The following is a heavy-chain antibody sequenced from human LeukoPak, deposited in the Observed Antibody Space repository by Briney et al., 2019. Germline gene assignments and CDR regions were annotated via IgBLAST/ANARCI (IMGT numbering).Heavy chain of an antibody. Sequence: ASVKVSCKASGYTFTGYYMHWVRQAPGQGLEWMGWINPNSGGTNYAQKFQGRVTMTRDTSISTAYMELSRLRSDDTAVYYCARDRVVTPGYYYYYYMDVWGKGTTVTVS. V-gene: IGHV1-2*02. D-gene: IGHD4-23*01. CDR2: INPNSGGT. J-gene: IGHJ6*03. CDR3: ARDRVVTPGYYYYYYMDV. CDR1: GYTFTGYY.